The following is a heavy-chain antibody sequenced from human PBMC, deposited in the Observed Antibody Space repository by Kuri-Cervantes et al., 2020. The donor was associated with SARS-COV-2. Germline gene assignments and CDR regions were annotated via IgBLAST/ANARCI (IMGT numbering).Heavy chain of an antibody. CDR3: ARDWDDFWSGYYYFDY. V-gene: IGHV3-7*01. Sequence: GGSLRLSCVVSGLTFSDAWMSWVRQTPGKGLEWVANIKQDGSEKYYVDSVKGRFTISRDNAKNSLYLQMNSLRAEDTAVYYCARDWDDFWSGYYYFDYWGQGTLVTVSS. CDR1: GLTFSDAW. D-gene: IGHD3-3*01. CDR2: IKQDGSEK. J-gene: IGHJ4*02.